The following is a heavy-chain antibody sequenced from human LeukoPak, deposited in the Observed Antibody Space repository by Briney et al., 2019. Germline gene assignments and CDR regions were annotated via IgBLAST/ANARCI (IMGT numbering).Heavy chain of an antibody. CDR3: ARGPRYYDILTGYSNWFDP. CDR1: GGSISSSSYY. D-gene: IGHD3-9*01. J-gene: IGHJ5*02. CDR2: IYYSGST. V-gene: IGHV4-39*01. Sequence: SETLSLTCTVSGGSISSSSYYWGWIRQPPGKGLEWNGSIYYSGSTYYNPSLKSRVTISVDTSKNQFSLKLSSVTAADTAVYYCARGPRYYDILTGYSNWFDPWGQGTLVTVSS.